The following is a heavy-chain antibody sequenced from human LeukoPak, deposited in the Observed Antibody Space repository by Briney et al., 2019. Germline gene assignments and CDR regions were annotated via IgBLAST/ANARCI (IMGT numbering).Heavy chain of an antibody. CDR1: GGSFSGYY. D-gene: IGHD3-10*01. CDR3: ARKRVLLWFGEPRGAFDI. J-gene: IGHJ3*02. Sequence: SETLSLICAVYGGSFSGYYWSWIRQPPGKGLEWIGEINHSGSTNYNPSLKSRVTISVDTSKNQFSLKLSSVTAADTAVYYCARKRVLLWFGEPRGAFDIWGQGTMVTVSS. CDR2: INHSGST. V-gene: IGHV4-34*01.